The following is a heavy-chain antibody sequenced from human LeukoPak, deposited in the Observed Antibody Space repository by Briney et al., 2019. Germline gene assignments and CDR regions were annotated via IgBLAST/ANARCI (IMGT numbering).Heavy chain of an antibody. Sequence: ASVKVSCKASSYTFTSYGISWVRQAPGQGLEWMGWISAYNGNTNYAQKLQGRVTMTTDTSTSTAYMELRSLRSDDTAVYYCAREGYYYGSGSYYIKLFDYWGQGTLVTVSS. CDR2: ISAYNGNT. CDR1: SYTFTSYG. D-gene: IGHD3-10*01. CDR3: AREGYYYGSGSYYIKLFDY. J-gene: IGHJ4*02. V-gene: IGHV1-18*01.